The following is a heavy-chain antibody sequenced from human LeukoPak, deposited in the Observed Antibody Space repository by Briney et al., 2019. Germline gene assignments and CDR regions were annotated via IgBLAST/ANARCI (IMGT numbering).Heavy chain of an antibody. D-gene: IGHD4-17*01. J-gene: IGHJ4*02. V-gene: IGHV1-2*02. Sequence: GASVKVSCKASGYTFTDYYIHWVRQAPGQGLEWMGWINPDSGGTKYAQKFQGRVTMTRDTSISTAYMVLSTLRSDDTAVYYCARGDDYGRNWGQGTLVTVSS. CDR1: GYTFTDYY. CDR3: ARGDDYGRN. CDR2: INPDSGGT.